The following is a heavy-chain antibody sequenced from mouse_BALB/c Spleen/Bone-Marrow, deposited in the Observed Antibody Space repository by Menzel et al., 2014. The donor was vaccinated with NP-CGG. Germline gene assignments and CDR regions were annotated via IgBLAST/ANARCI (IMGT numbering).Heavy chain of an antibody. D-gene: IGHD2-2*01. CDR3: ARDGGYGWFAY. V-gene: IGHV2-6-7*01. J-gene: IGHJ3*01. Sequence: VQLVESGPGLVAPSQSLSITCTVSGFSLXGYGVNWVRQPPGKGLEWLGMIWGDGSTDYNSALKSRLSISKDNSKSQVFLKMNSLQTDDTARYYCARDGGYGWFAYWGQGTLVTVSA. CDR2: IWGDGST. CDR1: GFSLXGYG.